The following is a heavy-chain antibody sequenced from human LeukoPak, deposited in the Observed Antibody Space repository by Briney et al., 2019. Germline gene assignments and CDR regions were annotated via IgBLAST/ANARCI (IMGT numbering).Heavy chain of an antibody. CDR2: IWYDGSNK. CDR3: ARDLRVGPNYYFDY. J-gene: IGHJ4*02. D-gene: IGHD1-26*01. CDR1: GFTFTTFG. V-gene: IGHV3-33*01. Sequence: GGSLRLSCASSGFTFTTFGMHWVRQAPGKGLEWVAVIWYDGSNKYYADSVKGRFTISRDNSKNILYLQMNSLRTEDTAVYYCARDLRVGPNYYFDYWGQGTLVTVSS.